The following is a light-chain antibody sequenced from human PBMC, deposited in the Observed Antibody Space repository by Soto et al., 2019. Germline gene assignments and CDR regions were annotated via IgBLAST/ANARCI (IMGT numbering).Light chain of an antibody. Sequence: QSVLTQPPSASGTPGQRVTISCSGSSSNIGSNTVNWYQQLPGTAPKLLIYSNNQRPSGVPDRFSGSKSGTSASLAISGLQSEDEVDYCCAAWDDSLNGVVFGGGAKLIVL. J-gene: IGLJ2*01. CDR2: SNN. CDR1: SSNIGSNT. CDR3: AAWDDSLNGVV. V-gene: IGLV1-44*01.